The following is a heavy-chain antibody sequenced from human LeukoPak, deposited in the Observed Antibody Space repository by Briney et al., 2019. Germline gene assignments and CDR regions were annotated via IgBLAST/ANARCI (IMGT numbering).Heavy chain of an antibody. D-gene: IGHD6-13*01. J-gene: IGHJ4*02. CDR2: ISANGDTT. Sequence: PGGSLRLSCAASGLTFSSYAMSWVRQAPGKGLEGVSGISANGDTTKYADSVKGRFTISRDNSKNTVFLQMNSLRADDTAVYYCAKEGRIAAGTGDYFDCWGQGTLVTVSS. CDR3: AKEGRIAAGTGDYFDC. V-gene: IGHV3-23*01. CDR1: GLTFSSYA.